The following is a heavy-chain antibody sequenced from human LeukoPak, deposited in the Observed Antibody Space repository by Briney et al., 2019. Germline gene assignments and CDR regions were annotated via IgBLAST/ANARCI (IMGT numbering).Heavy chain of an antibody. D-gene: IGHD4-17*01. CDR1: GFTFSSYA. CDR3: ARDLGYGDYDP. J-gene: IGHJ5*02. Sequence: GGSPRLSCAASGFTFSSYAMHWVRQAPGKGLEWVAVISYDGSNKYYADSVKGRFTISRDNSKNTLYLQMNSLRAEDTAVYYCARDLGYGDYDPWGQGTLVTVSS. V-gene: IGHV3-30*04. CDR2: ISYDGSNK.